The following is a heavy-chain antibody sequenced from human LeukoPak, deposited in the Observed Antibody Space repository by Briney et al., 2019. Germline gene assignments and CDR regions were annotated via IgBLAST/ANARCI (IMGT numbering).Heavy chain of an antibody. J-gene: IGHJ4*02. Sequence: GGSLRLSCAASGFTFSSYGMHWVRQAPGKGLHWVAFIRSDGSNKYYADSVKGRFTISRDNSKNTLYLQMNSLRAEDTAVYYCALLPPPNTAMGDYWGQGTLVTVSS. V-gene: IGHV3-30*02. CDR1: GFTFSSYG. CDR3: ALLPPPNTAMGDY. D-gene: IGHD5-18*01. CDR2: IRSDGSNK.